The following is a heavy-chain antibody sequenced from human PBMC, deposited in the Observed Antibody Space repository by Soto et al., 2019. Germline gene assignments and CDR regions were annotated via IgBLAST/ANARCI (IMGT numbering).Heavy chain of an antibody. CDR3: AAESGYLRNYYYYYGMDV. D-gene: IGHD5-12*01. Sequence: ASVKVSCKASGFTFTSSAVQWVRQARGQRLEWIGWIVVGSGNTNYAQKFQERVTITRDMSTSTAYMELSSLRSEDTAVYYCAAESGYLRNYYYYYGMDVWGQGTTVTVSS. CDR2: IVVGSGNT. V-gene: IGHV1-58*01. J-gene: IGHJ6*02. CDR1: GFTFTSSA.